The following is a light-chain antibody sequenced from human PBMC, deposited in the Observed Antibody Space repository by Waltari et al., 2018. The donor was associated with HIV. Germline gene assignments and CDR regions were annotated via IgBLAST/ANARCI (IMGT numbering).Light chain of an antibody. CDR2: SNN. Sequence: HSARPHPPSASAAPDQRVTITCPGRCSNILAGYDVPWSQQRPGTAPIRLHYSNNIRTRGVPVRYPGSKSGSATSPAITVLQAEDEAHYYCQSIASSRTNSAVVFGGGTKLTVL. V-gene: IGLV1-40*01. CDR1: CSNILAGYD. J-gene: IGLJ2*01. CDR3: QSIASSRTNSAVV.